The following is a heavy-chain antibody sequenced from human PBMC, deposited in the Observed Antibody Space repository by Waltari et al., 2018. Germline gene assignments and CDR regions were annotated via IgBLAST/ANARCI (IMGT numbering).Heavy chain of an antibody. CDR1: GLTFKQNW. CDR2: IYPGDSDI. D-gene: IGHD2-15*01. CDR3: ARQTAAVDPFDY. J-gene: IGHJ4*02. V-gene: IGHV5-51*01. Sequence: VQLVQSGAEVQKPGESLKISCKVSGLTFKQNWSAWVRQMPGKGLEWVGMIYPGDSDIRYSPSLQGQVTISVDESINTAFLQWTSLKASDTAIYFCARQTAAVDPFDYWGQGTLVTVSS.